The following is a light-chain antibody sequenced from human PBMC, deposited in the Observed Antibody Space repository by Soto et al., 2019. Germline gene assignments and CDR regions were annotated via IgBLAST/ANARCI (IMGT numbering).Light chain of an antibody. Sequence: QSALTQPPSASGSPGQSVTISCTGTSSDVGGYEYVSWYQQHPGKAPKLIIYEVLKRPSGVPDRFSGSKSANTASLTVSGLKAEDEADYYCISFAGSHYVFGTGTKLTVL. J-gene: IGLJ1*01. V-gene: IGLV2-8*01. CDR2: EVL. CDR3: ISFAGSHYV. CDR1: SSDVGGYEY.